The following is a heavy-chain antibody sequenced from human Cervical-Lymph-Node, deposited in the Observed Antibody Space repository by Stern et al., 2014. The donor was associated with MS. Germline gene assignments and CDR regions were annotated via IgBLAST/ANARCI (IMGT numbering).Heavy chain of an antibody. CDR3: TTDEVANFAH. V-gene: IGHV3-15*01. Sequence: EVQLEESGGGLVKPGGSLRLSCAASGFIFSKAWMTWVRQAPGKGLEWVGRINPKTDGGTTNYSTPVQGRFTISRDDSKNILFLHMNSLKTEDTAVYYCTTDEVANFAHWGQGTLVTVSS. CDR2: INPKTDGGTT. CDR1: GFIFSKAW. J-gene: IGHJ5*02.